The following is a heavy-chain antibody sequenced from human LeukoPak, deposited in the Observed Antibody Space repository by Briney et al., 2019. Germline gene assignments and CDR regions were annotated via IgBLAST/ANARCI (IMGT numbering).Heavy chain of an antibody. D-gene: IGHD6-13*01. J-gene: IGHJ4*02. V-gene: IGHV3-15*01. Sequence: GGSLRLSCAASGFTFSDYYMSWIRQAPGKGLEWVGRIKSKTDGGTTDYAAPVKGRFTISRDDSNNTLYLQMNSLKTEDTAVYYCTTGSNWYPHWGQGTLVTVSS. CDR1: GFTFSDYY. CDR2: IKSKTDGGTT. CDR3: TTGSNWYPH.